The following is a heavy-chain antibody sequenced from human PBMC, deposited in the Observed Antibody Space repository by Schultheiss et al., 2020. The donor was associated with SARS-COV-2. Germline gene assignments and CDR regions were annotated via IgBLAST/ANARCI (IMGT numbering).Heavy chain of an antibody. CDR2: IYTSGST. CDR1: GGSISSYY. D-gene: IGHD3-3*01. Sequence: SQTLSLTCTVSGGSISSYYWSWIRQPAGKGLEWIGRIYTSGSTNYNPSLKSRVTISVDTSKNQFSLKLSSVTAADTAVYYCARLPGVLRFLRFDPWGQGTLVTVSS. CDR3: ARLPGVLRFLRFDP. V-gene: IGHV4-4*07. J-gene: IGHJ5*02.